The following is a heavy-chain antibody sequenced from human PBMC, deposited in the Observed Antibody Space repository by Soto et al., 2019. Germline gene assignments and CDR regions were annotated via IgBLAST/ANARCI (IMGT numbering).Heavy chain of an antibody. J-gene: IGHJ6*02. CDR1: GFTFSSYA. Sequence: PVGSLRLSCAASGFTFSSYAMSWVRQAPGKGLEWVSAISGSGGSTYYADSVKGRFTISRDNSKNTLYLQMNSLRAEDTAVYYCAKSLGHCSSTSCYTVYYYGMDVWGQGTTVTVSS. D-gene: IGHD2-2*02. CDR3: AKSLGHCSSTSCYTVYYYGMDV. V-gene: IGHV3-23*01. CDR2: ISGSGGST.